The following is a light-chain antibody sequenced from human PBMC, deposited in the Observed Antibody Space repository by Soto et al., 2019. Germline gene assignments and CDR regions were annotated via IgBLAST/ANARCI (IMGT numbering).Light chain of an antibody. Sequence: EIVLTQSPATLSLSPGERATLSCRASQSVSSYLAWYQQKPGQAPRLLIYDASNRATGIPARFSGSGSGTDFTLTISSLEPEDFAVYYCQQRSNWPPGTTFDQGTKVEVK. V-gene: IGKV3-11*01. CDR2: DAS. J-gene: IGKJ1*01. CDR1: QSVSSY. CDR3: QQRSNWPPGTT.